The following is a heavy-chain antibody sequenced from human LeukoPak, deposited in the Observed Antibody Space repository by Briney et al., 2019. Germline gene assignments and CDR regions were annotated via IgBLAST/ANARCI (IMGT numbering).Heavy chain of an antibody. V-gene: IGHV3-30*03. CDR1: GFTFSSYG. Sequence: GGSLRLSCAASGFTFSSYGMHWVRQAPGKGLEWVAVISYDGSNKYYADSVKGRFTISRDNSKNTLYLQMNSLRAEDTAVYYCARSTTVESRIDYWGQGTLVTVSS. D-gene: IGHD4-17*01. CDR2: ISYDGSNK. J-gene: IGHJ4*02. CDR3: ARSTTVESRIDY.